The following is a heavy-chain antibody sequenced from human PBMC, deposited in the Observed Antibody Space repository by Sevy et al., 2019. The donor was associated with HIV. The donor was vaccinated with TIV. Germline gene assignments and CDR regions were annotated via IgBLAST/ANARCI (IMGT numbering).Heavy chain of an antibody. V-gene: IGHV1-2*02. Sequence: ASVKVSCKASGYTFTGYYMHWVRQAPGLGLEWMGWINPNSGGTKYAQKVQGRVTMTRDTSISTAYMELSRLKSGDTAVYYCTRGPSGFSGSDLAYWGQGTLVTVSS. CDR2: INPNSGGT. CDR1: GYTFTGYY. D-gene: IGHD3-22*01. J-gene: IGHJ4*02. CDR3: TRGPSGFSGSDLAY.